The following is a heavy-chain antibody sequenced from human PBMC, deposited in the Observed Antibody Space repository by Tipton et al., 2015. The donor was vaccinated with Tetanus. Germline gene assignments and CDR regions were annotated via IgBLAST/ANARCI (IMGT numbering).Heavy chain of an antibody. D-gene: IGHD3-10*01. CDR3: ARLPKHYSASGST. CDR1: GHNSRSYW. V-gene: IGHV5-51*01. Sequence: QLVQSGAEVKKPGESLKMSWEVSGHNSRSYWISWVRQMPGQGLEWMGIVSPRDSDATYSPSFQGQVTISLDKSINTAYLQWNSLKASDSAIYFCARLPKHYSASGSTWGQGTQVIVSS. CDR2: VSPRDSDA. J-gene: IGHJ5*02.